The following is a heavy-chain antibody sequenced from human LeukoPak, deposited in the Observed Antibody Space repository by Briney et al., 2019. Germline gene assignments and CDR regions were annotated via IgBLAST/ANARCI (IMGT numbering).Heavy chain of an antibody. D-gene: IGHD3-3*01. CDR3: ARSTEWFADY. CDR1: GFVFSVYS. J-gene: IGHJ4*02. Sequence: GGSLRLSCAASGFVFSVYSMNWVRQAPGKGLEWISYITSDRNTIYYADSVRGRFTISRDNAKKSVYLELSNLRADDTAMYYCARSTEWFADYWGQGTLVTVSS. V-gene: IGHV3-48*01. CDR2: ITSDRNTI.